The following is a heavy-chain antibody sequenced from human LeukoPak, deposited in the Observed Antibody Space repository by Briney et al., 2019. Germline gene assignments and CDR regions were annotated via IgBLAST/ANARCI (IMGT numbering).Heavy chain of an antibody. J-gene: IGHJ4*02. Sequence: GGSLRLSCAASGFTFSSYAMSWVRQAPGKGLEWASAISGSGGSTYYADSVKGRFTISRDNSKNTLYLQMNSLRAEDTAVYYCAKGDGLLWFGGYFDYWGQGTLVTVSS. CDR2: ISGSGGST. CDR1: GFTFSSYA. V-gene: IGHV3-23*01. D-gene: IGHD3-10*01. CDR3: AKGDGLLWFGGYFDY.